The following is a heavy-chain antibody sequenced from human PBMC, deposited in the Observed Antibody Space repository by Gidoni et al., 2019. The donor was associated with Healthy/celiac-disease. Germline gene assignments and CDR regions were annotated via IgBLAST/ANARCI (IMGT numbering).Heavy chain of an antibody. D-gene: IGHD3-22*01. Sequence: EVQLVESGGGLGQPGRSLRLSCAASGFTFDDYAMHWVRQAPGKGLEWVSGISWNSGSIGYADSVKGRITISRDNAKNSLYLQMKSLRAEDTALYYCAKDYYDSSKLPRGAFDIWGQGTMVTVSS. CDR2: ISWNSGSI. V-gene: IGHV3-9*01. CDR3: AKDYYDSSKLPRGAFDI. CDR1: GFTFDDYA. J-gene: IGHJ3*02.